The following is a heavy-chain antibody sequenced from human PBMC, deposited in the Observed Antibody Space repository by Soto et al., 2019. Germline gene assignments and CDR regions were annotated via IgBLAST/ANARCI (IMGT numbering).Heavy chain of an antibody. CDR3: ARLSCVRSPSYYRGMGD. CDR2: VYPDDSDT. J-gene: IGHJ6*02. V-gene: IGHV5-51*01. D-gene: IGHD3-10*01. CDR1: GYSFATYW. Sequence: GGSLKISCKGSGYSFATYWIGWVRQMPGKGLEWMGIVYPDDSDTKYNPSLQGQVTISVDKSINAAFLQWSSLKASDTAKYCCARLSCVRSPSYYRGMGDWGQGTMVTVSS.